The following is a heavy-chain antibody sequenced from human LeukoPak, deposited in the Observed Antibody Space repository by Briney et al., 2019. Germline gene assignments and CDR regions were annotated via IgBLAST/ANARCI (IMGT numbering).Heavy chain of an antibody. D-gene: IGHD3-22*01. CDR1: GGSISSYY. CDR3: ARDFVLRASSGYPYYYYYYYMDV. V-gene: IGHV4-59*01. J-gene: IGHJ6*03. Sequence: PSETLSLTCTVSGGSISSYYWSWIRQPPGKGLEWIGYIYYSGSTNYNPSLKSRVTMSVDTSKNQFSLKLSSVTAADTAVYYCARDFVLRASSGYPYYYYYYYMDVWGKGTTVTVSS. CDR2: IYYSGST.